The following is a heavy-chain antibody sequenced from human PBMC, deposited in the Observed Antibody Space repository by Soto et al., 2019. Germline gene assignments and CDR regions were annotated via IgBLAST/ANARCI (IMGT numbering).Heavy chain of an antibody. CDR2: IYYSGST. J-gene: IGHJ3*02. CDR1: GGSISSGDYY. CDR3: ARPTMINVGGAFDI. D-gene: IGHD3-22*01. Sequence: SETLSLTCTVSGGSISSGDYYWSWIRQPPGKGLEWIGYIYYSGSTYYNPSLKSRVTISVDTSKNQFSLKLSSVTAADTAVYYCARPTMINVGGAFDIWGQGTMVTVSS. V-gene: IGHV4-30-4*01.